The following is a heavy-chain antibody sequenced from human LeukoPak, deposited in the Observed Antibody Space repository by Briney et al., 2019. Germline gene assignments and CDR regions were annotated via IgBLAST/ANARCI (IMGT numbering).Heavy chain of an antibody. CDR2: IYYSGST. CDR3: AALLGYCSSTSCYNFDY. CDR1: GGSISSYY. Sequence: SETLSLTCTVSGGSISSYYWGWIRQPPGKGLEWIGSIYYSGSTYYNPSLKSRVTISVDTSKNQFSLKLSSVTAADTAVYYCAALLGYCSSTSCYNFDYWGQGTLVTVSS. D-gene: IGHD2-2*01. V-gene: IGHV4-39*01. J-gene: IGHJ4*02.